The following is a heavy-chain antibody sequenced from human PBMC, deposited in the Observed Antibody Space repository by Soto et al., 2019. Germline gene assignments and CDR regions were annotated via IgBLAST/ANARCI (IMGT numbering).Heavy chain of an antibody. V-gene: IGHV2-5*02. D-gene: IGHD6-19*01. CDR1: GFSLSTSGVG. CDR3: AHSQYSSGWAYYYYGMDV. J-gene: IGHJ6*02. Sequence: QITLKESGPTLVKPTQTLALTCTFSGFSLSTSGVGVGWIRQPPGKALEWLALIYWDDDKRYSPSLKSRLTITKDTSKNQVVLTMTNMDPVDTATYYCAHSQYSSGWAYYYYGMDVWGQGTTVTVSS. CDR2: IYWDDDK.